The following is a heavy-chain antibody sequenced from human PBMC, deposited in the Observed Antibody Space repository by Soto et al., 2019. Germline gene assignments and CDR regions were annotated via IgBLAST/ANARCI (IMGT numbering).Heavy chain of an antibody. CDR3: VHYYHTGGYLTYGMDV. J-gene: IGHJ6*02. D-gene: IGHD3-22*01. CDR2: ISYDGSNK. CDR1: GFTFSDSF. V-gene: IGHV3-30-3*01. Sequence: PGGSLRLSCVGSGFTFSDSFMAWVRQAPGKGLEWVAVISYDGSNKYYADSVKGRFTISRDNSKNTLYLQMNSLRAEDTAVYYCVHYYHTGGYLTYGMDVWGQGTTVNVSS.